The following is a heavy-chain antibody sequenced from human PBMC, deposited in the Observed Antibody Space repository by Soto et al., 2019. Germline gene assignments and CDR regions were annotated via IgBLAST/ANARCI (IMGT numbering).Heavy chain of an antibody. Sequence: EVQLVETGGGLIQPGGSLRISCAASGFDVSYNYMSWVRKAPGKGLEWVSIIHPDGATYYAGSVKGRFTISRDNSKNTVYLQMNDLRGDDTAVYYCGSIAVAEGFDPWGQGTLVTVSS. CDR3: GSIAVAEGFDP. D-gene: IGHD6-19*01. V-gene: IGHV3-53*02. CDR1: GFDVSYNY. CDR2: IHPDGAT. J-gene: IGHJ5*02.